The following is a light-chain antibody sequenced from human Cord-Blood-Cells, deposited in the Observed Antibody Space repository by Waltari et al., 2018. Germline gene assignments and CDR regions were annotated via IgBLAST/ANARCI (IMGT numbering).Light chain of an antibody. CDR1: SSAVGGYNY. V-gene: IGLV2-14*01. J-gene: IGLJ1*01. CDR3: SSYTSSSTWV. Sequence: QSALTQPASVSGSPGQSITISCTGTSSAVGGYNYVSWYQQHPGKAPKLMIYDVSKRPSGVSNRFSGSKSGNTASLTISGLQAEDEADYYCSSYTSSSTWVFGTGTKVTVL. CDR2: DVS.